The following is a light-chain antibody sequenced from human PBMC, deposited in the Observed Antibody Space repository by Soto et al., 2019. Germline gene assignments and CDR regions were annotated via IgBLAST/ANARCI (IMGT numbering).Light chain of an antibody. CDR1: SSDIGSFTF. J-gene: IGLJ1*01. V-gene: IGLV2-14*03. CDR2: DVN. Sequence: QSALTQPASVSGSPGQSITISCTGTSSDIGSFTFVSWYQQHPGKVPKLMIFDVNRRPSGVSDRFSGSKSGNTASLTISGLQAEDEGDYYCSLYTSSSTHVFGSGIKLTVL. CDR3: SLYTSSSTHV.